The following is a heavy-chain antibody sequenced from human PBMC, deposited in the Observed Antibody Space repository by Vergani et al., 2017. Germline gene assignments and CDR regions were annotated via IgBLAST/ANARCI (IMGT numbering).Heavy chain of an antibody. J-gene: IGHJ4*02. CDR1: GLTFSTYA. CDR3: AKMGVKLGSDY. Sequence: EVQLLESGGGLVQPGGSLRLSCAVSGLTFSTYAMSWVRQAPGRGLEWVSAVSGNGDRTYYADSVKGRLTISRDNSKNTLYLQMNSLRAEDTAVYYCAKMGVKLGSDYWGQGTLVSVSS. V-gene: IGHV3-23*01. D-gene: IGHD7-27*01. CDR2: VSGNGDRT.